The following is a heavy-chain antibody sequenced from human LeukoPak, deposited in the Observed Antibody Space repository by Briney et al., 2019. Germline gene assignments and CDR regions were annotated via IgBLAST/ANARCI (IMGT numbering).Heavy chain of an antibody. CDR2: IYTSGST. Sequence: PSETLSLTCTVSGYSITSGYYWAWIRQSPGKGLEWIGSIYTSGSTNYNPSLKSRVTMSVDTSKNQFSLKLSSVTAADTAVYYCARVCPDYDFWSGYFYYYYMDVWGKGTTVTVSS. V-gene: IGHV4-38-2*02. J-gene: IGHJ6*03. D-gene: IGHD3-3*01. CDR3: ARVCPDYDFWSGYFYYYYMDV. CDR1: GYSITSGYY.